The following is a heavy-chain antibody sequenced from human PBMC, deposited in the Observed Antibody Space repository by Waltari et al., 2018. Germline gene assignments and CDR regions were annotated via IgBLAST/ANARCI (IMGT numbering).Heavy chain of an antibody. D-gene: IGHD3-16*01. V-gene: IGHV3-7*04. CDR2: IRHDGYAK. J-gene: IGHJ5*02. CDR3: ARGGSYINS. CDR1: NFTFSRYW. Sequence: DVQLVESGGGSVQPGGSLRLSCVASNFTFSRYWMSGVRQAPGRGREGVAKIRHDGYAKDYVDSVKGRFTISRDNAKKSLFLQMNSLKAEDTAVYYCARGGSYINSWGQGTRVTVSS.